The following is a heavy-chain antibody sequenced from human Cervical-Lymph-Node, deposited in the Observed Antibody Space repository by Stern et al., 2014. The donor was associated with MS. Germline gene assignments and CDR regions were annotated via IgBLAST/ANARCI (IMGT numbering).Heavy chain of an antibody. V-gene: IGHV4-30-4*01. CDR1: GCSISSGEYY. J-gene: IGHJ4*02. CDR3: SRDADAYSLVFGY. CDR2: IHYSVNT. Sequence: QLQLQESGPGLVKPSQTLSLTCAVSGCSISSGEYYWSWIRQSPGKGLEWIGVIHYSVNTYYNPSLKSRVTISVDTSKNQFSLKLSSVTAADTAVYYCSRDADAYSLVFGYWGRGTLVTVSS. D-gene: IGHD5-24*01.